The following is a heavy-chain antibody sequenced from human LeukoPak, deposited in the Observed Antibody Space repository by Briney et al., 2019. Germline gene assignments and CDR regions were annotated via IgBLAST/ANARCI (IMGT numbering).Heavy chain of an antibody. CDR2: IKHSGST. V-gene: IGHV4-34*01. D-gene: IGHD3-10*01. CDR1: GGSFSGYY. J-gene: IGHJ6*04. CDR3: ARGHYYGSGSYYHGGYYYGMDV. Sequence: SETLSLTCAVYGGSFSGYYWSWIRQPPGKGLEWIGEIKHSGSTNYNPSLKSRVTISVDTSKNQFSLKLSSVTAADTAVYYCARGHYYGSGSYYHGGYYYGMDVWGKGTTVTVSS.